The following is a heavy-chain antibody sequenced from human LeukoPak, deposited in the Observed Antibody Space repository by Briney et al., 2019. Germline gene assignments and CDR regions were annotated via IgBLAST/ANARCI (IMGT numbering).Heavy chain of an antibody. V-gene: IGHV1-2*02. Sequence: ASVKVSCKASGYTFTGYYMHWVRQAPGQGLEWMGWINPNSGGTNYAQKFQGRVTMTRDTSISTAYMELSRLRSDDTAVYYCARFRRHYDSSGYYYFALPGSYYMDVWGKGTTVTISS. CDR2: INPNSGGT. CDR3: ARFRRHYDSSGYYYFALPGSYYMDV. J-gene: IGHJ6*03. CDR1: GYTFTGYY. D-gene: IGHD3-22*01.